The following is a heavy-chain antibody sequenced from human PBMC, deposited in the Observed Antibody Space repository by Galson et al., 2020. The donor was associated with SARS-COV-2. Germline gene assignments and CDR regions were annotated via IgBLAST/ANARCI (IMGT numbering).Heavy chain of an antibody. V-gene: IGHV3-33*01. CDR3: ARDLGVGATWGNDAFDI. D-gene: IGHD1-26*01. CDR1: GFTFSSYG. CDR2: IWYDGSNK. Sequence: GGSLRLSCAASGFTFSSYGMHWVRQAPGKGLERVAVIWYDGSNKYYADSVKGRFTISRDNSKNTLYLQMNSLRAEDTAVYYCARDLGVGATWGNDAFDIWGQGTMVTVSS. J-gene: IGHJ3*02.